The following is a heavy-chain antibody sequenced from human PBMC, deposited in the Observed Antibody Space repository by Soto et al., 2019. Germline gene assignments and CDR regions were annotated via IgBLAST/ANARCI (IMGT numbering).Heavy chain of an antibody. CDR2: ISAYNGNT. D-gene: IGHD3-22*01. J-gene: IGHJ5*02. V-gene: IGHV1-18*01. CDR1: GYTFTSYG. Sequence: QVQLVQSGAEVKKPGASVKVSCKASGYTFTSYGISWVRQAPGQGLEWMGWISAYNGNTNNAQKLQGRVTMTTDTSTSTAYMELRSLRSDDTAVYYCARADFLIGPGYNWFDPWGQGTLVTVSS. CDR3: ARADFLIGPGYNWFDP.